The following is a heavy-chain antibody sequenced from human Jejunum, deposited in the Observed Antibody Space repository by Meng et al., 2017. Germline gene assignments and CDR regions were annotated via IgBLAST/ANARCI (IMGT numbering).Heavy chain of an antibody. V-gene: IGHV4-38-2*01. CDR3: ARVIEIAGIHGGQYFDS. Sequence: SETLSLTCEVSGSSISSDYYWGWIRQPPGKGLEWIGTVSHTVTTHYNSSLKTRVTFSADSSKNQFFLRLSSVTASDTAVYVCARVIEIAGIHGGQYFDSWGQGTLVTVSS. D-gene: IGHD6-13*01. J-gene: IGHJ4*02. CDR2: VSHTVTT. CDR1: GSSISSDYY.